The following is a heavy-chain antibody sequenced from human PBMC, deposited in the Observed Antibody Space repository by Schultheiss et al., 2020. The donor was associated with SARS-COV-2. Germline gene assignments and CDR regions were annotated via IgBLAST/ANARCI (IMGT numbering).Heavy chain of an antibody. CDR3: ARDNFGGNRAIDY. CDR2: IYYSGST. Sequence: SQTLSLTCTVSGCSISSYYWSWIRQPPGKGLEWIGYIYYSGSTNYNPSLKSRVTISVDTSKNQFSLKLSSVTAADTAFYYCARDNFGGNRAIDYWGQGTLVTVSS. V-gene: IGHV4-59*12. D-gene: IGHD4-23*01. J-gene: IGHJ4*02. CDR1: GCSISSYY.